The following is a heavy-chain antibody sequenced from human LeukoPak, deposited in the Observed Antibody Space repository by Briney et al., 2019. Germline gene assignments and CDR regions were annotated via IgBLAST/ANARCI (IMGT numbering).Heavy chain of an antibody. V-gene: IGHV4-59*08. CDR3: ARHPAYYYGMDV. J-gene: IGHJ6*02. Sequence: SSETLSLTCTVSGGSISSYYWSWIRQPPGKGLEWIGYIYSSGSTNYNPSLKSRVTISVDTSKNQFSLKLSSVTAADTAVYYCARHPAYYYGMDVWGQGTTVTVSS. CDR2: IYSSGST. CDR1: GGSISSYY. D-gene: IGHD2-15*01.